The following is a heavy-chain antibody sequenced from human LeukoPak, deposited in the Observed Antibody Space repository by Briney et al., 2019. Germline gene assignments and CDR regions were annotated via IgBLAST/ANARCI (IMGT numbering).Heavy chain of an antibody. Sequence: PSETLSLTSTVSGDSISSGSYYWSWIRQPAGKGLEWIGRIYSNGDTKFNPSLKSRVTISLDTSKNQFSLKLSSATAADTAVYYCARGGEGYNDDAFEVWGLGTAVTVSS. D-gene: IGHD5-24*01. V-gene: IGHV4-61*02. CDR1: GDSISSGSYY. J-gene: IGHJ3*01. CDR3: ARGGEGYNDDAFEV. CDR2: IYSNGDT.